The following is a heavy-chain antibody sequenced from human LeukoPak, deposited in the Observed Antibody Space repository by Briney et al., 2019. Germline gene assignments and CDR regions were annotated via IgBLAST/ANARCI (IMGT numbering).Heavy chain of an antibody. CDR1: GGTFSSYA. V-gene: IGHV1-69*05. D-gene: IGHD5-18*01. Sequence: SVKVSCKASGGTFSSYAISWVRQAPGQGLEWMGRIIPIFDTANYAQKFQGRVTITTDESTSTAYMELSSLRSEDTAVYYCARVVYSYGYDYWGQGTLVTVSS. CDR3: ARVVYSYGYDY. J-gene: IGHJ4*02. CDR2: IIPIFDTA.